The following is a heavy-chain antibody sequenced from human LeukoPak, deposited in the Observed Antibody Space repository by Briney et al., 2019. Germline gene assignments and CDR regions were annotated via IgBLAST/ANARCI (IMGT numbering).Heavy chain of an antibody. V-gene: IGHV1-18*01. D-gene: IGHD3-22*01. CDR3: ARVQYYYDSSGYLRP. CDR2: ISAYNGNT. CDR1: GYTFTSYA. J-gene: IGHJ2*01. Sequence: WASVKVSCKASGYTFTSYAMNWVRQAPGQGLEWMGWISAYNGNTNYAQKLQGRVTMTTDTSTSTAYMELRSLRSDDTAVYYCARVQYYYDSSGYLRPWGRGTLVTVSS.